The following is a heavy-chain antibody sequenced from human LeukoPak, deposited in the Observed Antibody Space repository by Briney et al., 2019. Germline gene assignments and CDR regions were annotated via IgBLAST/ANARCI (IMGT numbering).Heavy chain of an antibody. Sequence: ASVKVSCKASGYTFIDYYIHWVRQAPGQGLEWMGRTNPNSGGSNYAQNFQGRVTMTRDTSISTAYMELSRLRSDDTAVYYCARDLPSTSNWELDYWGQGTLVTVSS. CDR1: GYTFIDYY. CDR3: ARDLPSTSNWELDY. V-gene: IGHV1-2*06. CDR2: TNPNSGGS. D-gene: IGHD7-27*01. J-gene: IGHJ4*02.